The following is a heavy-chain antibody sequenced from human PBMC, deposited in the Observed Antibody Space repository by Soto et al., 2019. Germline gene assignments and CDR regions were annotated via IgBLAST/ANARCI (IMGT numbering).Heavy chain of an antibody. CDR1: GGSISSYY. CDR2: IYYSGST. V-gene: IGHV4-59*08. CDR3: ARGSNSYYPDY. Sequence: SETLSLTCTVSGGSISSYYLSWIRQPPGKGLEWIGYIYYSGSTNYNPSLKSRVTISVDTSKNHFSLRLNSVTAADTAVYYCARGSNSYYPDYWGQGTLVTVSS. J-gene: IGHJ4*02. D-gene: IGHD3-22*01.